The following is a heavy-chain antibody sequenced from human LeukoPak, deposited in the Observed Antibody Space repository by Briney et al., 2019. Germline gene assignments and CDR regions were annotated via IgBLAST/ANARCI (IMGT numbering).Heavy chain of an antibody. V-gene: IGHV1-69*05. Sequence: GSSVKVSCKASGGTFSSYAISWVRQAPGQGLEWMGGIIPNFGTANYAQKFQGRVTITTDESTSTAYMELSRLRSEDTAVYYCASRYDILTGYYSPYYYMDVWGKGTTVTVSS. D-gene: IGHD3-9*01. CDR2: IIPNFGTA. J-gene: IGHJ6*03. CDR3: ASRYDILTGYYSPYYYMDV. CDR1: GGTFSSYA.